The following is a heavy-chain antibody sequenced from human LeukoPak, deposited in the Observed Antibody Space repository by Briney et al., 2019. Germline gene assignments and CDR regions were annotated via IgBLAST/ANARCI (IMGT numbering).Heavy chain of an antibody. V-gene: IGHV4-59*01. J-gene: IGHJ4*02. CDR3: ARAQVVRGAHDY. D-gene: IGHD3-10*01. Sequence: PSETLSLTCTVSGGSISSYYWSWIRQPPGKGLEWIGYIYYSGSTNCNPSLKSRVTISVDTSKNQFSLKLSSVTAADTAVYYCARAQVVRGAHDYWGQGTLVTVSS. CDR2: IYYSGST. CDR1: GGSISSYY.